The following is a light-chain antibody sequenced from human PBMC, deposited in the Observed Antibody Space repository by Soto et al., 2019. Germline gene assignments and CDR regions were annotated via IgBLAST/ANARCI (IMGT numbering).Light chain of an antibody. V-gene: IGKV3-20*01. CDR3: QQYGSSPTWT. Sequence: IVLTQSPGTLSLSPGERATLSCRASQIISSKLAWYQKKPGQAPRLLIYGASSRATGIPDRFSGSGSGTDLTLTISRLEPEDFAVYYCQQYGSSPTWTFGQGTKVDI. J-gene: IGKJ1*01. CDR1: QIISSK. CDR2: GAS.